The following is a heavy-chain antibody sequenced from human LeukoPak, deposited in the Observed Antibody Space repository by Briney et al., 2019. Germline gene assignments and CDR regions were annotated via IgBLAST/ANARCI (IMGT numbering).Heavy chain of an antibody. CDR2: IYTSGST. D-gene: IGHD2-15*01. V-gene: IGHV4-61*02. Sequence: SETLSLTRTVSGGSISSGSYYWSWIRRPAGKGLEWIGRIYTSGSTNYNPSLKSRVTISVDTSKNQFSLKLSSVTAADTAVYYCARARINYYMDVWGKGTTVTVSS. J-gene: IGHJ6*03. CDR3: ARARINYYMDV. CDR1: GGSISSGSYY.